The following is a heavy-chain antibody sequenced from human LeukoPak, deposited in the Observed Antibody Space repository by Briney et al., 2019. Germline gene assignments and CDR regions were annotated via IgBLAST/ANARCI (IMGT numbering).Heavy chain of an antibody. D-gene: IGHD6-6*01. CDR3: AREDRQKRIWGIAARPRYFDY. CDR1: GYTFTSYY. CDR2: INPSGGST. V-gene: IGHV1-46*01. Sequence: ASMKVSCKASGYTFTSYYMHWVRQAPGQGLEWMGIINPSGGSTSYAQKFQGRVTMTRDTSTSTVYMELSSLRSEDTAVYYCAREDRQKRIWGIAARPRYFDYWGQGTLVTVSS. J-gene: IGHJ4*02.